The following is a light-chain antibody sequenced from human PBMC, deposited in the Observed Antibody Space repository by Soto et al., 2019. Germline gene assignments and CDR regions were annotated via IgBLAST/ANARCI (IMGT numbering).Light chain of an antibody. Sequence: QSVNTQSPSGSWSPGHSVAIACTGTSSDVGGYRYVSWYQQHPGKVPKLMIYEVIKRPSGVPDRFSGSKSGNTASLTVSGLQAEDEADYHCSSYAGSNTDYVFGTGTKVTXL. J-gene: IGLJ1*01. CDR3: SSYAGSNTDYV. CDR1: SSDVGGYRY. V-gene: IGLV2-8*01. CDR2: EVI.